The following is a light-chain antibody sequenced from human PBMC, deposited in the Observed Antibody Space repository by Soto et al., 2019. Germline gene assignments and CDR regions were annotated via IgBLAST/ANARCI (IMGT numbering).Light chain of an antibody. V-gene: IGLV2-14*01. CDR3: SSYTSSSSLVV. Sequence: PALTNPASVTGSHGQSITISCNRNSSDVGGYNYVSWYQQHPGKAPKLMIYDVSNRPSGVSTRFSGSKSGNTASLTISGLQAEDEADDYCSSYTSSSSLVVFGTGTKVTV. CDR1: SSDVGGYNY. J-gene: IGLJ1*01. CDR2: DVS.